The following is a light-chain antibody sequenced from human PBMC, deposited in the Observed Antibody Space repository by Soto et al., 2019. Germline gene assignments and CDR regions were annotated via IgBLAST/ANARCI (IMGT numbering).Light chain of an antibody. CDR2: GAS. CDR3: QQYGSSLLT. J-gene: IGKJ1*01. Sequence: EIVLTQSPGTLSLSPGERATLSCRASQSVSSSYLAWYQQKPGQAPSLLIYGASNRATGIPDRFSGSGSGTEFTLTISRLEPEDFAVYYCQQYGSSLLTFGQGTKVEIK. CDR1: QSVSSSY. V-gene: IGKV3-20*01.